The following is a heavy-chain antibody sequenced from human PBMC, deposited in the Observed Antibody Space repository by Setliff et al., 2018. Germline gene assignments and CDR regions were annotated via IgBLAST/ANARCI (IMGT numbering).Heavy chain of an antibody. V-gene: IGHV4-4*08. D-gene: IGHD3-22*01. J-gene: IGHJ4*02. CDR3: ARYRNYFDSSGQTQYYFDY. Sequence: PSETLSLTCTVSGDTLSVYYWSWVRQSPGQGLEWIGYIDPSGDTNYSPSLKSRVTISRDTSKNQLSLELTSVTAADTAVYYGARYRNYFDSSGQTQYYFDYWGQGTLVTVSS. CDR2: IDPSGDT. CDR1: GDTLSVYY.